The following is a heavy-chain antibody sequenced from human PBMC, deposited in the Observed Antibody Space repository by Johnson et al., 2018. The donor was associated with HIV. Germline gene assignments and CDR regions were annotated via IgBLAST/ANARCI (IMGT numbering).Heavy chain of an antibody. V-gene: IGHV3-33*08. CDR2: IRYDGSNK. CDR3: AREANAFDI. Sequence: QVQLVESGGGVVQPGRSLRLSCAASGFTFDDYAMNWVRQAPGKGLEWVAFIRYDGSNKYYADSVKGRFTISRDNSKNTLYLQMNSLRAEDTAVYYCAREANAFDIWGQGTMVTVSS. J-gene: IGHJ3*02. CDR1: GFTFDDYA.